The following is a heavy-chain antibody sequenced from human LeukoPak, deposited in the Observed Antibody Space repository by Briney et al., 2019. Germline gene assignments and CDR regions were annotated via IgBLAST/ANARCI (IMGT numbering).Heavy chain of an antibody. CDR3: AKDGYDILTGYHDAFDI. V-gene: IGHV3-30*18. Sequence: GGSLRLSCAASGFTFSSYGMHWVRQAPGKGLEWVAVISYDGSNKYCADSVKGRFTISRDNSKNTLYLQMNSLRAEDTAVYYCAKDGYDILTGYHDAFDIWGQGTMVTVSS. CDR2: ISYDGSNK. CDR1: GFTFSSYG. D-gene: IGHD3-9*01. J-gene: IGHJ3*02.